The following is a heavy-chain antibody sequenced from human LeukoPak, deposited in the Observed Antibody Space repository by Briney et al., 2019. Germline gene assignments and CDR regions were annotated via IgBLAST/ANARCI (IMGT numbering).Heavy chain of an antibody. J-gene: IGHJ3*02. CDR2: ISWNSGSI. CDR3: AKGGLYYYGSGSYEGVGPPGAFDI. V-gene: IGHV3-9*01. Sequence: PGRSLRLSCAASGFTFDDYAMHWVRQAPGKGLEWVSGISWNSGSIGYADSVKGRFTISRDNAKNSLYLQMNSLRAEDTALYYCAKGGLYYYGSGSYEGVGPPGAFDIWGQGTMVTVSS. CDR1: GFTFDDYA. D-gene: IGHD3-10*01.